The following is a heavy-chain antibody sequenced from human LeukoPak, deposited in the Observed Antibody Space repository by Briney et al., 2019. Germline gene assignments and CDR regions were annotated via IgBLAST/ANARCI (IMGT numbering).Heavy chain of an antibody. CDR2: IDPSDSYT. CDR3: ARLRDVGAFDI. CDR1: GYSFTSSW. Sequence: RGESLKISCKGSGYSFTSSWITWVRQLPGKGLEWMGRIDPSDSYTNYSPSFQGHATISADKSSSIANLQWSSLKASDTAIYYCARLRDVGAFDIWGQGTMVTVSS. V-gene: IGHV5-10-1*01. J-gene: IGHJ3*02.